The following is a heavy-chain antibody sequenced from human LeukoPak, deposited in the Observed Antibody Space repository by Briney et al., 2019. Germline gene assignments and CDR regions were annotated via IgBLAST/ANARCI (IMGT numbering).Heavy chain of an antibody. D-gene: IGHD2-21*02. CDR2: MTGSGGNT. J-gene: IGHJ4*02. Sequence: GGSLRLSCAASGFTFSSYAMSWVRQAPGKGLEWVSAMTGSGGNTYYADSVKGRFTISRDTSKNTLYLQMNSLRAEDTAVYYCAKARSAVTARLVDYWGQGTLVTVSS. CDR1: GFTFSSYA. V-gene: IGHV3-23*01. CDR3: AKARSAVTARLVDY.